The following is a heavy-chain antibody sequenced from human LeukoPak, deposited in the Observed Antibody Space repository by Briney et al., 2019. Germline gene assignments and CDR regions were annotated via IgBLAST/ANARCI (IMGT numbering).Heavy chain of an antibody. V-gene: IGHV1-8*01. J-gene: IGHJ4*02. Sequence: ASVKVSCKASGYTFTSYDINWVRQATGQGLEWMGWMNPSSGNTGYAQRFQGRVAMTRNTSISTAYMELSSLRSEDTAVYYCARGGVTTSYYFDYWGQGTLATVSS. CDR1: GYTFTSYD. CDR2: MNPSSGNT. CDR3: ARGGVTTSYYFDY. D-gene: IGHD4-17*01.